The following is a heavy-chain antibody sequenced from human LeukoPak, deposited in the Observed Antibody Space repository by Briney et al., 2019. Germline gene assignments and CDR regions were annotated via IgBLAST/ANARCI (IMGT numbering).Heavy chain of an antibody. D-gene: IGHD4-17*01. CDR3: ARDLVTVTKGFDI. V-gene: IGHV4-59*11. CDR2: ISYIGST. J-gene: IGHJ3*02. CDR1: ADSFSSHY. Sequence: SETLSLTCAVSADSFSSHYWTWIRQPPGKGLEWIGYISYIGSTNYNPSLKSRVTISIDTSKNQFSLKLSSVTAADTAVYYCARDLVTVTKGFDIWGQGAMVSVSS.